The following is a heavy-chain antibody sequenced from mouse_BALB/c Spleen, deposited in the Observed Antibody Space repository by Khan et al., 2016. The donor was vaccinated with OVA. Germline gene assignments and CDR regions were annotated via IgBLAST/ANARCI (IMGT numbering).Heavy chain of an antibody. D-gene: IGHD1-1*01. CDR3: ARKNGSDFDY. CDR2: INPHIGET. V-gene: IGHV1-20*02. CDR1: GYSFTGYF. Sequence: VQLKQSGPELVKPGASVKISCKASGYSFTGYFMNWVMQSHGKRLEWIGRINPHIGETFYNQKFTNMATLTVDESSTTAHMELRGLASEDSASYYCARKNGSDFDYWGQGTTLTVSS. J-gene: IGHJ2*01.